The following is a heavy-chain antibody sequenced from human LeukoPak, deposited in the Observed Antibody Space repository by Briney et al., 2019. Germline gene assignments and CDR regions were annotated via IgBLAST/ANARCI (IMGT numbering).Heavy chain of an antibody. V-gene: IGHV3-7*01. CDR3: EAPAMA. CDR1: GFTCSTCW. J-gene: IGHJ5*02. D-gene: IGHD5-24*01. CDR2: VNEDGTAK. Sequence: GGSLRPSCALSGFTCSTCWMNWVRQAPGKGLEWVATVNEDGTAKFYVDSVKGRFTIFRDNTRSSLDLQMNSLTVEDTAMYYCEAPAMAWGQGTLVTVSS.